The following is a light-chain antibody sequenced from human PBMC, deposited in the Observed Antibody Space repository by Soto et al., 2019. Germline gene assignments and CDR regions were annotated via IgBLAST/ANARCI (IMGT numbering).Light chain of an antibody. CDR3: ASWDESLHGYV. CDR2: NND. V-gene: IGLV1-44*01. J-gene: IGLJ1*01. CDR1: SSNIGSNA. Sequence: QSALTQPPSASGTPGQRVSVSCSGSSSNIGSNAVNWYQQLPGTAPKLLIYNNDQRPSGVPDRFSGSKSGTSASLDISGLQSADQADSSCASWDESLHGYVFGIGTKVT.